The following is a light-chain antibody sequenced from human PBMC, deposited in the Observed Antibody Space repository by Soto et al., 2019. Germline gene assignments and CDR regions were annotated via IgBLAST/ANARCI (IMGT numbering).Light chain of an antibody. Sequence: IVWTQSPGALSLSPWVRATLSCRASQSVSSSYLAWYQQKPGQAPRLLIYGASSRATGIPDRFSGSGSGTDFTLTISRRVHADFAAYYSQQYCNAWPGTVGQGTKVDIK. CDR1: QSVSSSY. V-gene: IGKV3-20*01. J-gene: IGKJ1*01. CDR3: QQYCNAWPGT. CDR2: GAS.